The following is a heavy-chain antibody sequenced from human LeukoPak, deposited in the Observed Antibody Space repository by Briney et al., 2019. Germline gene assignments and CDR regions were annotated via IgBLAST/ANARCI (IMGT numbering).Heavy chain of an antibody. Sequence: ASVTVSCMASGYTFTSYGIRWVRQAPGQGGEWVGWISAYNGNTNYAQKLQGRVTMTTDTSTSTAYMELRSLRSDDTAVYYCARDEACSSTSCPSYYYYYGMDVWGQGTTVTVSS. V-gene: IGHV1-18*01. CDR1: GYTFTSYG. CDR3: ARDEACSSTSCPSYYYYYGMDV. CDR2: ISAYNGNT. D-gene: IGHD2-2*01. J-gene: IGHJ6*02.